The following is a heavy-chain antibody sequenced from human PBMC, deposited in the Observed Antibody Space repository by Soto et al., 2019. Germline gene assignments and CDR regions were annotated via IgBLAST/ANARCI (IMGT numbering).Heavy chain of an antibody. J-gene: IGHJ4*02. Sequence: HPGGSLRLSCAASGFTVSSNYMSWVRQAPGKGLEWVSVIYSGGSTYYADSVKGRFTISRDNSKNTLYLQMNSLRAEDTAVYYCARDQSVAGYIDYWGQGTLVTVSS. D-gene: IGHD6-19*01. V-gene: IGHV3-66*01. CDR3: ARDQSVAGYIDY. CDR1: GFTVSSNY. CDR2: IYSGGST.